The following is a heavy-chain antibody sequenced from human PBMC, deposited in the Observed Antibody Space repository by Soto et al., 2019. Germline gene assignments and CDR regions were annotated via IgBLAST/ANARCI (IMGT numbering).Heavy chain of an antibody. Sequence: QVQLVESGGGVVQPGRSMRLSCAASGFTFSHYGIHWVRQAPGKGLEWLAVISYDGSNKHYADSVKGRFTVSRDNSKNTLYLQMNRLRADDTAVYFCATYSGKYQGPMDYWGQGTLVSVSS. D-gene: IGHD1-26*01. J-gene: IGHJ4*02. V-gene: IGHV3-30*03. CDR1: GFTFSHYG. CDR2: ISYDGSNK. CDR3: ATYSGKYQGPMDY.